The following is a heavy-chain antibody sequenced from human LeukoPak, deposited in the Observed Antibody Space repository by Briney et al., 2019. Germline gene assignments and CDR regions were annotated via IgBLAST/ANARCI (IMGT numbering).Heavy chain of an antibody. D-gene: IGHD3-22*01. CDR2: IYSGGTT. V-gene: IGHV3-53*01. CDR3: ARAPYYYDDSGCYYDNFYYGMDV. CDR1: GFTVSSNY. Sequence: GGSLRLSCAASGFTVSSNYMNWVRQAPGKGLEWVSVIYSGGTTYYADSVEGRFTISRDNSKNMLYLQRNSLRAEDTAVYYCARAPYYYDDSGCYYDNFYYGMDVWGQGTTVTVSS. J-gene: IGHJ6*02.